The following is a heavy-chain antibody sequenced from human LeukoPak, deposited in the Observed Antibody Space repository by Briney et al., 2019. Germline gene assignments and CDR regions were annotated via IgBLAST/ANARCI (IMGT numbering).Heavy chain of an antibody. D-gene: IGHD1-14*01. Sequence: PGGTLRLSCAASAFTFSNYGMSWVRQAPGKGLEWVANIKQDGSEKYYVDSVKGRFTISRDNAKNSLYLQVNSLRAEDTAVYYCARESASPGVDFDYWGQGTLVTVSS. CDR1: AFTFSNYG. CDR3: ARESASPGVDFDY. CDR2: IKQDGSEK. V-gene: IGHV3-7*01. J-gene: IGHJ4*02.